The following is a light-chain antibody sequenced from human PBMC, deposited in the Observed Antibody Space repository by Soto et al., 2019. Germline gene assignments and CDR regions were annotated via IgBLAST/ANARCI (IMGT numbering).Light chain of an antibody. J-gene: IGLJ1*01. Sequence: QSALTQPASVSGSPGQSITISCTGSSSDIGAYNYVSWFQQYPGKAPKRIISEVSNRPSGVSNRFSGSKSGTAASLTIPGLQTEDEADYFCFSFTTDWTHVFGTGTKVTVL. V-gene: IGLV2-14*01. CDR1: SSDIGAYNY. CDR3: FSFTTDWTHV. CDR2: EVS.